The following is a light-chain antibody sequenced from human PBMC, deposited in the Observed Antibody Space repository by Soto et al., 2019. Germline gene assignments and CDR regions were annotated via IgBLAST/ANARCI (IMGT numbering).Light chain of an antibody. CDR1: QDVRTY. CDR3: QQYDNRLT. CDR2: DAS. Sequence: DIQMTQSPSSLSASVGDRVTITCQASQDVRTYLNWYQQKPGQAPKLLIYDASNLETGVPSRFSGSGSETDFTFTISRLQPEDIGTYYCQQYDNRLTFGGGTKVEIK. V-gene: IGKV1-33*01. J-gene: IGKJ4*01.